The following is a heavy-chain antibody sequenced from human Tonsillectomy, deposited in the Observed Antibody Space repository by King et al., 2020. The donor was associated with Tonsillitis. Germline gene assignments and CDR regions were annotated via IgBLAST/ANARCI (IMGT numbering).Heavy chain of an antibody. CDR2: ISSSRSYI. CDR1: GFTFSSYS. J-gene: IGHJ4*02. D-gene: IGHD6-19*01. Sequence: VQLVESGGGLVKPVGSLRLSCAASGFTFSSYSMNWVRQAPGKGLEWVSSISSSRSYIYYADSVKGRFTISRDNAKKSLYLQMNSLRAEDTAVYYCARVDLDGYTSGWYDYWGQGTLVTVSS. V-gene: IGHV3-21*01. CDR3: ARVDLDGYTSGWYDY.